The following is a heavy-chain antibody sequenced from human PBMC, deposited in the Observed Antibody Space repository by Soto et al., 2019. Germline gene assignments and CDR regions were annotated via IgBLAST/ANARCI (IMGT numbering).Heavy chain of an antibody. J-gene: IGHJ4*02. D-gene: IGHD3-16*01. Sequence: EVQLVESGGDLVTPGGSLTLSCAASGFSFSAYAMNWVRQAPGKGLEWVSSISTTSTYIHYADSVKGRFSISRDNAKNSLYMQMNSLRVEDTAEYYCERDKVDDLWGQGTLVTVSS. CDR3: ERDKVDDL. CDR1: GFSFSAYA. V-gene: IGHV3-21*01. CDR2: ISTTSTYI.